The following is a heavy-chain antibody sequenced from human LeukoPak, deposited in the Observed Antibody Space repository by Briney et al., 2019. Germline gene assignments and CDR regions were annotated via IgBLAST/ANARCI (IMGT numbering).Heavy chain of an antibody. J-gene: IGHJ5*02. D-gene: IGHD2-15*01. Sequence: GGSLRLSCAASGSAFSTYAMGWVRQAPGKGLEWVSSISSSSSYIYYADSVKGRFTISRDNAKNSLYLQMNSLRAEDTAVYYCARDYCSGGSCYSRWFDPWGQGTLVTVSS. CDR1: GSAFSTYA. V-gene: IGHV3-21*01. CDR3: ARDYCSGGSCYSRWFDP. CDR2: ISSSSSYI.